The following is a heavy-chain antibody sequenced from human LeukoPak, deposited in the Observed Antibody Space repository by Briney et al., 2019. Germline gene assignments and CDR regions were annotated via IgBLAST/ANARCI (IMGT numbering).Heavy chain of an antibody. CDR3: AGRQRWPFDY. D-gene: IGHD4-23*01. Sequence: KSSETLSLTCTVSGGSISSYYWSWIRQPPGKGLEWIGYIYYTGSTNYNPSLKSRVTISVDTSKNQFSLKPSSVTAADTAVYYCAGRQRWPFDYWGQGTLVTVSS. CDR1: GGSISSYY. CDR2: IYYTGST. V-gene: IGHV4-59*01. J-gene: IGHJ4*02.